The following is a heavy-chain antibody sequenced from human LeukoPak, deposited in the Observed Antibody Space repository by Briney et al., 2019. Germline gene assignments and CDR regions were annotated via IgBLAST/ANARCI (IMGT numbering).Heavy chain of an antibody. D-gene: IGHD2-2*01. V-gene: IGHV3-48*01. J-gene: IGHJ5*02. CDR3: AKKLRWDCSSTTCPKGDCFDP. CDR2: ITNSGNSK. CDR1: EFTFSSYS. Sequence: GGSLRLSCAASEFTFSSYSMNWVRQAPGKGLEWVSYITNSGNSKSYADSVKGRFTISRDNTKNSLYLQMNGLRAEDTAVYYCAKKLRWDCSSTTCPKGDCFDPWGQGTLVTASS.